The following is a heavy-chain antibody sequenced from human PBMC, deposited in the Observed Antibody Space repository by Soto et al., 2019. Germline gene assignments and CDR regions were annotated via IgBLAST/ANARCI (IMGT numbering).Heavy chain of an antibody. CDR2: INAGNGNT. J-gene: IGHJ4*02. D-gene: IGHD3-9*01. CDR1: GYTFTSYA. CDR3: ARGRRIGYYDILTGFSPYYFDY. Sequence: ASVKVSCKASGYTFTSYAMHWVRQAPGQRLEWMGWINAGNGNTKYSQKFQGRVTITRDTSASTAYMELSSLRSEDTAVYYCARGRRIGYYDILTGFSPYYFDYWGQGTLVTAPQ. V-gene: IGHV1-3*01.